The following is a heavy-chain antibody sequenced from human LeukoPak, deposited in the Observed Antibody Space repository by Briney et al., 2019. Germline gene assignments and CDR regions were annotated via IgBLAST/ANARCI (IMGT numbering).Heavy chain of an antibody. CDR3: ARAVTIFGVVINYYYYMDV. V-gene: IGHV1-2*02. J-gene: IGHJ6*03. CDR1: GHTFTGYY. CDR2: INPNSGGT. Sequence: ASVKVSCKASGHTFTGYYMHWVRQAPGQGLEWMGWINPNSGGTNYAQKFQGRVTMTRDTSISTAYMELSRLRSDDTAVYYCARAVTIFGVVINYYYYMDVWGKGTTVTVSS. D-gene: IGHD3-3*01.